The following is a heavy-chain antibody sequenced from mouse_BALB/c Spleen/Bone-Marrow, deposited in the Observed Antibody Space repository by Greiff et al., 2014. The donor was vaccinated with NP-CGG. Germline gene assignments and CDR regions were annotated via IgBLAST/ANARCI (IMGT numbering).Heavy chain of an antibody. CDR3: ARDRGRYRYFDV. J-gene: IGHJ1*01. V-gene: IGHV5-15*02. Sequence: EVHLVESGGGLVQPGGSRKLSCAASGFTFSDYGMAWVRQAPGKGPEWVAFISNLAYSIYYADTVTGRFTISRENAKNTLYLEMSSLRSEDTAMYYCARDRGRYRYFDVWGAGTTVTVSS. CDR1: GFTFSDYG. CDR2: ISNLAYSI. D-gene: IGHD3-1*01.